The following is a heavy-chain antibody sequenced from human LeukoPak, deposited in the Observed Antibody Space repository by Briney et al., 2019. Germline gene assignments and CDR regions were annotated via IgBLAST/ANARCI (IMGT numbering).Heavy chain of an antibody. J-gene: IGHJ4*02. Sequence: PGGSLRLSCAASGFTFDDYAMHWVRQAPGKGLEWVSGISWNSANLVYADSVKGRFTISRDNAKNSLYLQMNSLRAEDTAVYYCAGYNCSSTRCYTGGFDYWGQGTLVTVSS. V-gene: IGHV3-9*01. CDR3: AGYNCSSTRCYTGGFDY. CDR2: ISWNSANL. CDR1: GFTFDDYA. D-gene: IGHD2-2*02.